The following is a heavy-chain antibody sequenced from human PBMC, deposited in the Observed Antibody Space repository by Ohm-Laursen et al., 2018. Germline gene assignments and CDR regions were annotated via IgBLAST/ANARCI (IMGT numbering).Heavy chain of an antibody. CDR1: GYSFTSYW. V-gene: IGHV5-51*01. J-gene: IGHJ5*02. CDR2: IYPGDSDT. CDR3: ARAPQYYYDSSGSPFDP. Sequence: ESLKISCKGSGYSFTSYWIGWVRQMPGKGLEWMGIIYPGDSDTRYSPSFQGQVTISADKSISTAYLQWSSLKASDTAMYYCARAPQYYYDSSGSPFDPWGQGTLVTVPS. D-gene: IGHD3-22*01.